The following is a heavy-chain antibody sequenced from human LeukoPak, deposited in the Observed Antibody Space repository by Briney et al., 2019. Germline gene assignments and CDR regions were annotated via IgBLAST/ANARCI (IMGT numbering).Heavy chain of an antibody. CDR1: GYTFTSYA. Sequence: ASVKVSCKASGYTFTSYAMHWVRQAPGQRLEWMGWINAGNGNTKYSQKFQGRVTITRDTSASTAYMELRSLRSDDTAVYYCARGLGVTIFGVVPFDYWGQGTLVTVSS. D-gene: IGHD3-3*01. CDR2: INAGNGNT. J-gene: IGHJ4*02. V-gene: IGHV1-3*01. CDR3: ARGLGVTIFGVVPFDY.